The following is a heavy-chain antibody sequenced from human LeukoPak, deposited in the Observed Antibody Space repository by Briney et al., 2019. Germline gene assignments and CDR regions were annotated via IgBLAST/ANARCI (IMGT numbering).Heavy chain of an antibody. D-gene: IGHD6-13*01. CDR2: INHSGST. V-gene: IGHV4-34*01. CDR1: GGSFSGYY. CDR3: ARGGAAAGIYYYYYYGMDV. Sequence: SETLSLTCAVYGGSFSGYYWSWIRQPPGKGLEWIGEINHSGSTNYNPSLKSRVTISVDTSKNQFSLKLSSETAADTAVYYCARGGAAAGIYYYYYYGMDVWGQGTTVTVSS. J-gene: IGHJ6*02.